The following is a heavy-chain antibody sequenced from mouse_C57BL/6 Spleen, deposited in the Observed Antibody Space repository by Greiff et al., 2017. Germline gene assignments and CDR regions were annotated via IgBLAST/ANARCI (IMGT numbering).Heavy chain of an antibody. CDR1: GYAFTNYL. Sequence: QVQLQQSGAELVRPGTSVKVSCKASGYAFTNYLIEWVKQRPGQGLEWIGVINPGSGGTNYNEKFKGKATLTADKSSSTAYMQLSSLTSEDSAVFFCASAHYYGSSLEVWGTGTTVTVSS. D-gene: IGHD1-1*01. CDR2: INPGSGGT. J-gene: IGHJ1*03. V-gene: IGHV1-54*01. CDR3: ASAHYYGSSLEV.